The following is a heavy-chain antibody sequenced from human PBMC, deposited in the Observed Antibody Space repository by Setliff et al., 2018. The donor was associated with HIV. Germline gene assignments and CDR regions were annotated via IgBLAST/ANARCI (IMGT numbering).Heavy chain of an antibody. D-gene: IGHD4-17*01. Sequence: SVKVSCKASGDTSSTYAINWVRQAPGQGLEWMGQFIPILDITNYAQKFQGRVTITRDTSASTAYMELSSLRSEDTAAYYCARWTTALSYWGQGTLVTVSS. J-gene: IGHJ4*02. CDR2: FIPILDIT. V-gene: IGHV1-69*10. CDR3: ARWTTALSY. CDR1: GDTSSTYA.